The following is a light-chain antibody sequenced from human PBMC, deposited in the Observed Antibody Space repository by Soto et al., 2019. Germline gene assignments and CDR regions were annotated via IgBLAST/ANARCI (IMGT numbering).Light chain of an antibody. CDR1: QSIDTH. CDR2: EAS. CDR3: HQTYRAPDT. Sequence: DIRITQSLSSLSASVGDRVTITCRASQSIDTHLNWYQQHPGKAPNALIYEASNLQSGVPSRFSGSGSGTDLTLTISCLQPDDQATYYGHQTYRAPDTFGQGTKVDIK. J-gene: IGKJ1*01. V-gene: IGKV1-39*01.